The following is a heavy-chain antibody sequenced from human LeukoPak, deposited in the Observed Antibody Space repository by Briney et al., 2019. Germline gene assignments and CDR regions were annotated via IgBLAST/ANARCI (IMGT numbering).Heavy chain of an antibody. CDR3: ARTSMGWFDP. V-gene: IGHV4-39*07. Sequence: SETLSLTCTVSGGSISSSSYYWGWIRQPPGKGLEWIGSIYYSGSTYYNPSLKSRVTISVDTSKNQFSLKLSSVTAADTAVYYCARTSMGWFDPWGQGTLVTVSS. J-gene: IGHJ5*02. D-gene: IGHD2/OR15-2a*01. CDR1: GGSISSSSYY. CDR2: IYYSGST.